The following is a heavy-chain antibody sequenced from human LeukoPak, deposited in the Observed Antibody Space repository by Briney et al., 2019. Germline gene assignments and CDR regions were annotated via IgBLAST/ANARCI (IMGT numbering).Heavy chain of an antibody. CDR1: GYTFTSYG. V-gene: IGHV1-18*01. Sequence: ASVKVSCKASGYTFTSYGISWVRQAPGQGLEWMGWIGAYNGDTNYAQNLQGRVTMTTDTSTNTAYMELRSLRSDDTAVYYCARDFPGIAMAGTFDYWGQGTLVTVSS. CDR2: IGAYNGDT. CDR3: ARDFPGIAMAGTFDY. D-gene: IGHD6-19*01. J-gene: IGHJ4*02.